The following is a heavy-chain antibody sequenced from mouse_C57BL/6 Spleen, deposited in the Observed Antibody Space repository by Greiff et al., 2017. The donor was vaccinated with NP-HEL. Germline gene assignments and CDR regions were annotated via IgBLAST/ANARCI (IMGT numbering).Heavy chain of an antibody. CDR1: GYTFTSYG. Sequence: EVQLQQSGAELVRPGSSVKMSCKTSGYTFTSYGINWVKQRPGQGLEWIGYIYIGTGYTEYNEKFKGKATLTSDTSSSTAYMQLSSLTSEDSAIYFCARLYITTVKYYAMDDWGQGTSVTVSS. CDR3: ARLYITTVKYYAMDD. V-gene: IGHV1-58*01. D-gene: IGHD1-1*01. J-gene: IGHJ4*01. CDR2: IYIGTGYT.